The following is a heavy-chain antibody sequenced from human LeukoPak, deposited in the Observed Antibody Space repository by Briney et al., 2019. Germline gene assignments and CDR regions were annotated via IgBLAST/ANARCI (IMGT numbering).Heavy chain of an antibody. V-gene: IGHV3-30*02. CDR1: GFTFSSYG. D-gene: IGHD3-10*01. CDR2: IRYDGSNK. CDR3: ARVLGGSGSYSYFDY. J-gene: IGHJ4*02. Sequence: GGSLRLSCAASGFTFSSYGMHWVRQAPGKGLEWVAFIRYDGSNKYYADSVKGRFTISRDNAKNSLFLQMNSLRAEDTAVYYCARVLGGSGSYSYFDYWGQGTLVTVSS.